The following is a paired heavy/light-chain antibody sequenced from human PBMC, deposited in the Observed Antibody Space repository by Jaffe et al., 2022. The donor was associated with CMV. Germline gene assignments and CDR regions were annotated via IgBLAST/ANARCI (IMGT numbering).Heavy chain of an antibody. V-gene: IGHV3-64D*06. CDR2: ISSNGGST. D-gene: IGHD1-1*01. Sequence: EVQLVESGGGLVQPGGSLRLSCSASGFTFSSYAMHWVRQAPGKGLEYVSAISSNGGSTYYADSVKGRFTISRDNSKNTLYLQMSSLRAEDTAVYYCVKDHGYPTPWIFDYWGQGTLVTVSS. CDR1: GFTFSSYA. CDR3: VKDHGYPTPWIFDY. J-gene: IGHJ4*02.
Light chain of an antibody. Sequence: EIVLTQSPGTLSLSPGERATLSCRASQSVSSSYLAWYQQKPGQAPRLLIYGASSRATGIPDRFSGSGSGTDFTLTISRLEPEDFAVYYCQQYGSSPTFGQGTKVEIK. J-gene: IGKJ1*01. CDR3: QQYGSSPT. V-gene: IGKV3-20*01. CDR2: GAS. CDR1: QSVSSSY.